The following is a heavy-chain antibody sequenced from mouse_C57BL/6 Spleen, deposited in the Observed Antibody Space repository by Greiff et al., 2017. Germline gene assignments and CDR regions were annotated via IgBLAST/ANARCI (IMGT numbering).Heavy chain of an antibody. V-gene: IGHV1-26*01. CDR3: ARSSYYSNYVERFAY. CDR1: GYTFTDYY. Sequence: VQLQQSGPELVKPGASVKISCKASGYTFTDYYMNWVKQSHGKSLEWIGDINPNNGGTSYNQKFKGKATLTVDKYYSAAYMELRSLTSEDSAVYYCARSSYYSNYVERFAYWGQVTLVTVSA. J-gene: IGHJ3*01. D-gene: IGHD2-5*01. CDR2: INPNNGGT.